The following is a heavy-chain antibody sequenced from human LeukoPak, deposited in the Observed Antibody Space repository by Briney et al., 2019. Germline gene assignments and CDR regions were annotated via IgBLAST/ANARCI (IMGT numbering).Heavy chain of an antibody. D-gene: IGHD5-24*01. CDR1: GFTFSSYS. CDR2: ISSSSSYI. Sequence: PGGSLRLSCAASGFTFSSYSMNWVRQAPGKGLEWVSSISSSSSYIYYADSVKGRFTISRDNAKNSLYLQMNSLRAEDTAVYYCARVSRDGYNSRTFDYWGQGILVTVSS. CDR3: ARVSRDGYNSRTFDY. J-gene: IGHJ4*02. V-gene: IGHV3-21*01.